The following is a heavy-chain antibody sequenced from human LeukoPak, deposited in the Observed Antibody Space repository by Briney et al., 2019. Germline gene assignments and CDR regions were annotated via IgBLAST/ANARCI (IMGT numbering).Heavy chain of an antibody. V-gene: IGHV4-59*08. CDR2: IYYSGST. Sequence: SETLFLTCTVSGGSITSYYWSWIRQPPGKGLEWIGYIYYSGSTNCNPSLKSRVTISVDTSKNQFSLKLSSVTAADTAVYYCANTLPHHWYFGLWGRGTLVTVSS. CDR1: GGSITSYY. J-gene: IGHJ2*01. D-gene: IGHD2-15*01. CDR3: ANTLPHHWYFGL.